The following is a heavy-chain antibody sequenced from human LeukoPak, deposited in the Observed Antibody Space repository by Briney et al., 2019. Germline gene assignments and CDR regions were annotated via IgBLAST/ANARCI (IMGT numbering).Heavy chain of an antibody. CDR3: AREKTSRVGITIFGVGFDY. CDR2: IKQDGSEK. Sequence: GGSLRLSCAASGFTFSSYWMSWVRQAPGKGLEWVANIKQDGSEKYYVDSVKGRFTISRDNAKNSLYLQMNSLRAEDTAVYYCAREKTSRVGITIFGVGFDYWGQGTLVTVSS. J-gene: IGHJ4*02. V-gene: IGHV3-7*01. CDR1: GFTFSSYW. D-gene: IGHD3-3*01.